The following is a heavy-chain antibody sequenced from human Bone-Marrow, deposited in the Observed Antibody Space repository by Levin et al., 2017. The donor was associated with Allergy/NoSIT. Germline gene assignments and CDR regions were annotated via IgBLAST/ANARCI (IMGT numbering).Heavy chain of an antibody. CDR2: YYYSVTT. D-gene: IGHD6-19*01. CDR3: VRGNEGLAVAGPFDY. CDR1: GASVTRTGYY. J-gene: IGHJ4*02. Sequence: PGGSLRLSCTVSGASVTRTGYYWGWVRQSPGKGLEWIGSYYYSVTTYYNPSLKSRVTISVDTSGRQFSLKLYSVSAADTAVYYCVRGNEGLAVAGPFDYWGLGTLVTVSS. V-gene: IGHV4-39*07.